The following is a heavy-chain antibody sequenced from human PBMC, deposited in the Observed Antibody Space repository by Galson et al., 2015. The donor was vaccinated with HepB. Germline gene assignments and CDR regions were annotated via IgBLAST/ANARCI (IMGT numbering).Heavy chain of an antibody. Sequence: SLRLSCAASGFTFSSYWMSRVRQAPGKGLEWVANIKQDGSEKYYVDSVKGRFTISRDNAKNSLYLQMNSLRAEDTAVYYCARGYLELSNWFDPWGQGTLVTVSS. D-gene: IGHD1-7*01. CDR1: GFTFSSYW. J-gene: IGHJ5*02. CDR3: ARGYLELSNWFDP. V-gene: IGHV3-7*01. CDR2: IKQDGSEK.